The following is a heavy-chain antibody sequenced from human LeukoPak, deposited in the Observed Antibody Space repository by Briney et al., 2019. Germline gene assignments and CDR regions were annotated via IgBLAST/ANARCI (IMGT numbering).Heavy chain of an antibody. Sequence: GGTLRLSCAASGFTFSSYGMSWVRQAPGKGLEWVSAISGSGGSTYYADSVKGRFTISRDNSKNTLYLQMNSLRAEDTAVYYCAGHRYCSSTACLPDVWGKGTTVTISS. J-gene: IGHJ6*04. V-gene: IGHV3-23*01. CDR2: ISGSGGST. CDR1: GFTFSSYG. D-gene: IGHD2-2*01. CDR3: AGHRYCSSTACLPDV.